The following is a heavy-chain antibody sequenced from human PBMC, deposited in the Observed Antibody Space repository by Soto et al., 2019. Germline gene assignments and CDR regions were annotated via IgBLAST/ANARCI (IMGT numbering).Heavy chain of an antibody. CDR3: AKVGPPGIAAAGTVPPSFDY. D-gene: IGHD6-13*01. Sequence: AGGLLRHPYASSWFTFGSLAILLVRQDTGKGLEWVSAISGSGGSTYYADSVKGRFTISRDNSKNTLYLQMNSLRAEDTAVYYCAKVGPPGIAAAGTVPPSFDYWGQGTLVTV. CDR2: ISGSGGST. V-gene: IGHV3-23*01. J-gene: IGHJ4*02. CDR1: WFTFGSLA.